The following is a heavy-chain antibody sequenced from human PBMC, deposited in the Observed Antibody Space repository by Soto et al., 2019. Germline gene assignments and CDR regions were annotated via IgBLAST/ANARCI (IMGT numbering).Heavy chain of an antibody. V-gene: IGHV4-39*01. J-gene: IGHJ6*02. D-gene: IGHD2-2*02. CDR1: VGAISSRSYY. Sequence: SETMSLTCTVSVGAISSRSYYWGWIRQPPGKGLEWIGSIYYSGSTYYNPSLKSRVTISVDTSKNQFSLKLSSVSAADTAVYYCARGNCSSPSCYTTYYFYYGMDVWGQGTTVIVSS. CDR2: IYYSGST. CDR3: ARGNCSSPSCYTTYYFYYGMDV.